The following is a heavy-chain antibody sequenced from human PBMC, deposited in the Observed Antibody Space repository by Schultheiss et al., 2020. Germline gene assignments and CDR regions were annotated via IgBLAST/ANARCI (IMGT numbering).Heavy chain of an antibody. J-gene: IGHJ6*03. D-gene: IGHD2-21*01. CDR2: INVGNGYT. V-gene: IGHV1-3*01. Sequence: ASVKVSCKASRYTFTNYAMHWVRQAPGHRLEWMGWINVGNGYTQYSQKFQGRVTITRDTSASTAYMELGSLRSEDTAVYYCARGRGKVVGYYYSMGVWGEGTTVTVSS. CDR1: RYTFTNYA. CDR3: ARGRGKVVGYYYSMGV.